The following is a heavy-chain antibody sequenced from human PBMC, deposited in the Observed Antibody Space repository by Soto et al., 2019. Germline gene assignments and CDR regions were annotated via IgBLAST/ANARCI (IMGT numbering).Heavy chain of an antibody. CDR3: ARDMDTAMVTVDYYYGMDV. J-gene: IGHJ6*02. D-gene: IGHD5-18*01. Sequence: GGSLRLSCAASGFTFSSYSMNWVRQAPGKGLEWVSSISSGSSYIYYADSVKGRFTISRDNAKNSLYLQMNSLRAEDTAVYYCARDMDTAMVTVDYYYGMDVWGQGTTVTVSS. V-gene: IGHV3-21*01. CDR1: GFTFSSYS. CDR2: ISSGSSYI.